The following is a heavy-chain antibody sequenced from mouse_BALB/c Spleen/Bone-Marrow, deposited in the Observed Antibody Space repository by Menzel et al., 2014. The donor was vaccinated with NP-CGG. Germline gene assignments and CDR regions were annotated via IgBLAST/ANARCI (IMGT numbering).Heavy chain of an antibody. V-gene: IGHV10-1*02. CDR3: VRQNYDYAWFAY. J-gene: IGHJ3*01. CDR1: GFTFNTYA. D-gene: IGHD2-4*01. CDR2: IRSKSNNYAT. Sequence: EVKVEESGGGLVQPKGSLKLSCAASGFTFNTYAMNWVRQAPGKGLEWVARIRSKSNNYATYYADSVKDRFTTSRDDSQSMLYLQMNNLKTEDTAMYYCVRQNYDYAWFAYWGQGTLVTVSA.